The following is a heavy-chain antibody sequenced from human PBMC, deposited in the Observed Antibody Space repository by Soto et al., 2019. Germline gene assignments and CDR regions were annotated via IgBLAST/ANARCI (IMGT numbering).Heavy chain of an antibody. V-gene: IGHV4-61*01. CDR2: LSYTGDT. D-gene: IGHD2-15*01. Sequence: SETLSLMCTVSGDSVSSDRYFWTWVRQPPGKGVEWIAYLSYTGDTNYNGSLKSRVTISGETSINQFSLKVRSVSAADTAIYFCSRIVVVVTIDYGGQGTLVTVSS. CDR1: GDSVSSDRYF. CDR3: SRIVVVVTIDY. J-gene: IGHJ4*02.